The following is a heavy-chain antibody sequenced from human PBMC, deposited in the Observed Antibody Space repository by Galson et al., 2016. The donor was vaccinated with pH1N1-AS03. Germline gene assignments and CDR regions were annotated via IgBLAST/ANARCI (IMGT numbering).Heavy chain of an antibody. J-gene: IGHJ6*02. V-gene: IGHV2-70*11. CDR1: GFSLTTSGMC. CDR2: IDWDDDK. CDR3: ARGVRPYYYAMDV. Sequence: PALVKPTQTLTLTCTISGFSLTTSGMCVNWIRQPPGKALEWLARIDWDDDKYFSTSLRTRLTISRDTSKNQVVLEMTNMGPLDTGTYYCARGVRPYYYAMDVWGQGTTVTVSS.